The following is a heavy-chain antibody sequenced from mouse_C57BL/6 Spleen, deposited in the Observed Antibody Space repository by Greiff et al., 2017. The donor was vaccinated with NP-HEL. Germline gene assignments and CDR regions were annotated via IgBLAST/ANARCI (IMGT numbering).Heavy chain of an antibody. J-gene: IGHJ2*01. Sequence: VQLQQSGAELVKPGASVKLSCKASGYTFTSYWMHWVKQRPGQGLEWIGMIHPNSGSTNYNEKFKSKATLTVDKSSSTAYMQLSSLTSEDSAVYYCARFPIYYGNYYYFDYWGQGTTLTVSS. CDR3: ARFPIYYGNYYYFDY. V-gene: IGHV1-64*01. CDR1: GYTFTSYW. CDR2: IHPNSGST. D-gene: IGHD2-1*01.